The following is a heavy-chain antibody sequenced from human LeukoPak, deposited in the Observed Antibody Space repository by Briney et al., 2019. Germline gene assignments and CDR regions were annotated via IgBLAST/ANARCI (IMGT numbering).Heavy chain of an antibody. J-gene: IGHJ4*02. CDR2: ISYDGSNK. CDR1: GFTFSSYA. Sequence: GGSLRLSCAASGFTFSSYAMHWVRQAPGKGLEWVAVISYDGSNKYYADSVEGRFTVSRDNSKNTLYLQMNSLRAEDRAVYYCARSTGYCSSTSCYESVPGDWGQGTLVTVSS. CDR3: ARSTGYCSSTSCYESVPGD. D-gene: IGHD2-2*01. V-gene: IGHV3-30-3*01.